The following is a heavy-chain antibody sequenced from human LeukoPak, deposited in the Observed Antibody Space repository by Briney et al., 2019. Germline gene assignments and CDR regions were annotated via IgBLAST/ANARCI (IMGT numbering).Heavy chain of an antibody. J-gene: IGHJ4*02. CDR3: ARGFGVPAAQ. Sequence: SQTLSLTCTVSGGSISIGSYYWSWIRQPAGKGLEWIGRIYTSGSTNYNPSLKSRVTISVDTSKNQFSLKLSSVTAADTAVYYCARGFGVPAAQWGQGTLVTVSS. D-gene: IGHD2-2*01. V-gene: IGHV4-61*02. CDR1: GGSISIGSYY. CDR2: IYTSGST.